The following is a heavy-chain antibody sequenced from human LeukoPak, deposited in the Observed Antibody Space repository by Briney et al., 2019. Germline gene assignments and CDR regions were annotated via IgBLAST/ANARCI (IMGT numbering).Heavy chain of an antibody. V-gene: IGHV4-34*01. J-gene: IGHJ5*02. D-gene: IGHD3-10*01. CDR2: ISHSGST. CDR1: GGSFSGYY. CDR3: ARQPRYGSGSYRRWFDP. Sequence: SETLSLTCAVYGGSFSGYYWSWIRQPPGKGLEWIGEISHSGSTNCNPSLKSRVTISVDTSKNQFSLKLSSVTAADTAVYYCARQPRYGSGSYRRWFDPWGQGTLVTVSS.